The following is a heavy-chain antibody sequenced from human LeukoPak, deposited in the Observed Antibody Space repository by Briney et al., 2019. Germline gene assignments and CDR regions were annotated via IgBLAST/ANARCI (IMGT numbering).Heavy chain of an antibody. CDR2: ISANNGDT. J-gene: IGHJ4*02. V-gene: IGHV1-18*01. CDR1: GYTFTSYG. D-gene: IGHD1-1*01. CDR3: ARESHETREDY. Sequence: ASVKVSCKASGYTFTSYGISWVRQAPGQGLEWMGWISANNGDTDYPPKLQDRVTMTTDTYTSTAYMELRSLRSDDTAMYYCARESHETREDYWGQGTLVTVSS.